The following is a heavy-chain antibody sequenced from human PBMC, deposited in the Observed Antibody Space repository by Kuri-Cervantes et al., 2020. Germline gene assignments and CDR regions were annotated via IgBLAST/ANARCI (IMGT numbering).Heavy chain of an antibody. V-gene: IGHV1-46*01. CDR3: ARGLTVLWFRELFS. CDR1: GYNFISYY. J-gene: IGHJ5*02. CDR2: INPTGGST. D-gene: IGHD3-10*01. Sequence: ASVKVSCKASGYNFISYYMHWVRQAPGQGLEWLGIINPTGGSTDYAQKFQGRVTLTRDTSTSTVYMELSSLRSEDTAVYYCARGLTVLWFRELFSWGQGTLVTVSS.